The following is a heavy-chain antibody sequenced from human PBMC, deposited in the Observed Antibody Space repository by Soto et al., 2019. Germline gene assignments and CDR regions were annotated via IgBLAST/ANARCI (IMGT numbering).Heavy chain of an antibody. V-gene: IGHV4-59*01. CDR1: GGSISSYY. J-gene: IGHJ4*02. CDR3: ARWDTAMVAFDY. CDR2: IYYSGST. Sequence: SETLSLTCTVSGGSISSYYWSWIRQPPGKGLEWIGYIYYSGSTNYNPSLKSRVTISVDTSKNQFSLKLSSVTAADTAVYYCARWDTAMVAFDYWGQGTLVTVSS. D-gene: IGHD5-18*01.